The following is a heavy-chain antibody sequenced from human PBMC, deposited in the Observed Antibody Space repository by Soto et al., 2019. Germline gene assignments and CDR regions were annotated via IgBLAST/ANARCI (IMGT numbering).Heavy chain of an antibody. Sequence: GATVKDSCKASGGTFSSYAISWVRQAPGQGREWMGGAIPIFGTANYAQKFQGRVTITADESTSTAYMELSSLRSEDTAVYYCARGYCSSTSCYDLQVDPYYYYGMDVWGQGTTVTVSS. J-gene: IGHJ6*02. CDR3: ARGYCSSTSCYDLQVDPYYYYGMDV. CDR1: GGTFSSYA. D-gene: IGHD2-2*01. V-gene: IGHV1-69*01. CDR2: AIPIFGTA.